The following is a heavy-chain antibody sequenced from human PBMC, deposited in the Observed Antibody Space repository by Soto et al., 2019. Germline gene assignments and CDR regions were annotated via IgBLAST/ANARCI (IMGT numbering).Heavy chain of an antibody. V-gene: IGHV1-8*01. CDR2: MNPNSGNT. CDR3: ARGPYDCIWGSYRYNWFDP. CDR1: GYTFTSYD. J-gene: IGHJ5*02. Sequence: GASVKVSCKASGYTFTSYDINWVRQATGQGLEWMGWMNPNSGNTGYAQKFQGRVTMTRNTSISTAYMELSSLRSEDTAVYYCARGPYDCIWGSYRYNWFDPWGQGTLVTVSS. D-gene: IGHD3-16*02.